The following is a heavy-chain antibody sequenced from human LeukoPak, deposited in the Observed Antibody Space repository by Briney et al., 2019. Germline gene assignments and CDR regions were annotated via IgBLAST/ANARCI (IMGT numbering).Heavy chain of an antibody. CDR3: AREAVAGTGIDY. J-gene: IGHJ4*02. V-gene: IGHV4-59*01. Sequence: PSETLSLTCTVSGGSISRYDGRGMRQPPGRGGEWRGYIYDSGSTKYNPPLKRGGTISGDTSKNKTSLKLTSVPAADTAVYYCAREAVAGTGIDYWGQGPLVTVSS. D-gene: IGHD6-19*01. CDR1: GGSISRYD. CDR2: IYDSGST.